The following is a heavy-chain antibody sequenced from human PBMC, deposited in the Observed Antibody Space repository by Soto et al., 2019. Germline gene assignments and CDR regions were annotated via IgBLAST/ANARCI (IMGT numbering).Heavy chain of an antibody. V-gene: IGHV4-34*01. D-gene: IGHD6-13*01. CDR3: ARGNTYSSSWYRRGWFDP. CDR2: INHSGST. CDR1: GGSFSGYY. J-gene: IGHJ5*02. Sequence: SETLSLTCAVYGGSFSGYYWSWIRQPPGKGLEWIGEINHSGSTNYNPSLKSRVTISVDTSQNQFSLKLSSVTAADTAVYYCARGNTYSSSWYRRGWFDPWGQGTLVTVSS.